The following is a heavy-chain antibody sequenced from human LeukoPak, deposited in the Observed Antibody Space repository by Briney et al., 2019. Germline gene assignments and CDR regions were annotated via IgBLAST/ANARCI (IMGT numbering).Heavy chain of an antibody. Sequence: PSETLSLTCTVSGGSISSYYWSWIRQPAGKGLEWIGRMYTSGSTNYNPSLKSRVTMSLDTSKNQLSLKLSSVTAADTAVYYCARDKYSSGRNWFDPWAREPWSPSPQ. CDR3: ARDKYSSGRNWFDP. CDR1: GGSISSYY. CDR2: MYTSGST. J-gene: IGHJ5*02. V-gene: IGHV4-4*07. D-gene: IGHD3-22*01.